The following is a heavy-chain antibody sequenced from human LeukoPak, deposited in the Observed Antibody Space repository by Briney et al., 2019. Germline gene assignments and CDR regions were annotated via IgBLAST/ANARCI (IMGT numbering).Heavy chain of an antibody. V-gene: IGHV4-59*01. CDR1: GGSISSYY. J-gene: IGHJ6*03. Sequence: PSETLSLTCTVSGGSISSYYWRWIRQPPGKGLEWIGYIYYSGSTNYNPSLKSRVTISVDTSKNQFSLKLSSVTAADTAVYYCATTQGASGSYWPSYYYYMDVWGKGTTVTVSS. D-gene: IGHD1-26*01. CDR3: ATTQGASGSYWPSYYYYMDV. CDR2: IYYSGST.